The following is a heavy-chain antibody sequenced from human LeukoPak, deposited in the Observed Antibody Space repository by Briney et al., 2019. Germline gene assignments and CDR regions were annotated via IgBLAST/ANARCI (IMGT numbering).Heavy chain of an antibody. CDR1: GYSISSGYN. Sequence: PSETLSLTCTVSGYSISSGYNWGWFRQPPGKGLEWIGDIHHSGNTNYTPSLRSRVTISVDTSKDQFSLKLSSVTAADTAVYYCARRSSGWYSFDYWGQGTLVTVSS. J-gene: IGHJ4*02. V-gene: IGHV4-38-2*02. CDR2: IHHSGNT. CDR3: ARRSSGWYSFDY. D-gene: IGHD6-19*01.